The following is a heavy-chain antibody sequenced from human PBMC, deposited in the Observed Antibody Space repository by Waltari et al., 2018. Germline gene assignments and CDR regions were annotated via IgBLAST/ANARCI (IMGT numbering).Heavy chain of an antibody. CDR3: ARVIPYFSSSPRGAFDI. Sequence: QVQLQQWGAGLLKPSETLSLTCAVYGGSFSGYYWSWNRQPPGKGLEWIGEINHSGSTNYNPSLKSRVTISVDTSKNQFSLKLSSVTAADTAVYYCARVIPYFSSSPRGAFDIWGQGTMVTVSS. D-gene: IGHD6-6*01. J-gene: IGHJ3*02. CDR1: GGSFSGYY. CDR2: INHSGST. V-gene: IGHV4-34*01.